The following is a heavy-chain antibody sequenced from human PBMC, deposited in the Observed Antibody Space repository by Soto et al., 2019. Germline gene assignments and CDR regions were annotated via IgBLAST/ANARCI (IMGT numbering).Heavy chain of an antibody. Sequence: PGGSLRLSFAASGFIFNNYAMSWVRQAPGKGLEWVSTISGSGTRTYYADSVKVRLTISRDNSKNTLYLQMNSLRAEDTAVYYCAKPSGLAAAGSAFDXWGQGTLVT. D-gene: IGHD6-13*01. V-gene: IGHV3-23*01. CDR1: GFIFNNYA. CDR2: ISGSGTRT. J-gene: IGHJ5*02. CDR3: AKPSGLAAAGSAFDX.